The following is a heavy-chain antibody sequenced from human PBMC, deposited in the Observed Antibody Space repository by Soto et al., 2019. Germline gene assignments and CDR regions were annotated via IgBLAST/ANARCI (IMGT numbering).Heavy chain of an antibody. J-gene: IGHJ1*01. CDR3: ARGDIVVVVAATHQYFQH. Sequence: QVQLQESGPGLVKPSQTLSLTCTVSGGSISSGDYYWSWIRQPPGKGLDWIGYIYYSGSTYYNPSLKSRVTISVDTSKNQFSLKLSSVTAADTAVYYCARGDIVVVVAATHQYFQHWGQGTLVTVSS. V-gene: IGHV4-30-4*01. CDR1: GGSISSGDYY. CDR2: IYYSGST. D-gene: IGHD2-15*01.